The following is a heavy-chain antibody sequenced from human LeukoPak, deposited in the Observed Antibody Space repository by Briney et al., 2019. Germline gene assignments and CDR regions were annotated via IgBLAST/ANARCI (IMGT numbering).Heavy chain of an antibody. Sequence: PGGSLRLSCAASGFTFSSYAMSWVRQAPGKGLEWVSAISGSGGSTYYADSVKGRFTISRDNSKNTLYLQMNSLRAEDTAVYYGAKPLHYGSGIYFDYGGQGTLVTVSS. CDR1: GFTFSSYA. CDR3: AKPLHYGSGIYFDY. V-gene: IGHV3-23*01. J-gene: IGHJ4*02. CDR2: ISGSGGST. D-gene: IGHD3-10*01.